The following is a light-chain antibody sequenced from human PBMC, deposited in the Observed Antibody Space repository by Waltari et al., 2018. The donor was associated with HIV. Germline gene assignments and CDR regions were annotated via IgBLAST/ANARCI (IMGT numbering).Light chain of an antibody. Sequence: QSALTQPPSASGSPGQSITISCTGTSSDVGGYNYVSWYQQHPGKAPKPMILEVTKRPSGVPNRFSGSKSGNTASLTVSGLQADDEADYYCSSYTGYNDFLFGAGTKLTVL. J-gene: IGLJ3*02. CDR3: SSYTGYNDFL. V-gene: IGLV2-8*01. CDR1: SSDVGGYNY. CDR2: EVT.